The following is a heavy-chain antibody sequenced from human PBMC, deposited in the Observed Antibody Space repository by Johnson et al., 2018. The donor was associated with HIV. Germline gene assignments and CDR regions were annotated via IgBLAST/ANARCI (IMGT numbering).Heavy chain of an antibody. CDR1: GFTFDDYA. CDR2: ISWNSGSI. Sequence: VQVVESGGGLVQPGRSLRLSCAASGFTFDDYAMHWVRQAPGKGLEWVSGISWNSGSIGYADSVKGRLTISRDNAKNSLYLQMNSLRAEDTALYYCAKDMSFRDDAFDIWGQGTMVTVSS. CDR3: AKDMSFRDDAFDI. V-gene: IGHV3-9*01. D-gene: IGHD3-10*01. J-gene: IGHJ3*02.